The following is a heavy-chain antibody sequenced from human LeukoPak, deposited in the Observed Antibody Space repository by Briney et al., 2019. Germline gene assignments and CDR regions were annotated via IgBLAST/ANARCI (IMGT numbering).Heavy chain of an antibody. V-gene: IGHV4-38-2*02. J-gene: IGHJ6*02. CDR1: GYSISSGYY. Sequence: SETLSLTCTVSGYSISSGYYWGWIRQPPGKGLEWIGSIYHSGSTYYNPSLKSRVTISVDTSKNQFSLKLSSVTAADTAVYYCARDNVVTAIPPYYYYYGMDVWGQGTTVTVSS. CDR2: IYHSGST. CDR3: ARDNVVTAIPPYYYYYGMDV. D-gene: IGHD2-21*02.